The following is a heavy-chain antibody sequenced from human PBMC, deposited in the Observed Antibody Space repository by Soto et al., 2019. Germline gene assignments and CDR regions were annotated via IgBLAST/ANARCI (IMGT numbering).Heavy chain of an antibody. J-gene: IGHJ3*02. D-gene: IGHD3-9*01. CDR1: GGSISSSSYY. V-gene: IGHV4-39*07. CDR3: ARDRYYDILTGYYNDAFDI. Sequence: NPSETLSLTCTVSGGSISSSSYYWGWIRQPPGKGLEWIGKINYSGSTYYNPSLKSRVTISVDTSKNQFSLKLSSVTAADTAVYYCARDRYYDILTGYYNDAFDIWGQGTMVTVSS. CDR2: INYSGST.